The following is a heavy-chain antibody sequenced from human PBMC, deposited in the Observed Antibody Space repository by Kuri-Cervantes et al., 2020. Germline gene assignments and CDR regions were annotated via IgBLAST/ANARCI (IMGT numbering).Heavy chain of an antibody. CDR2: ISWNSGSI. V-gene: IGHV3-9*01. Sequence: GGSLRLSCAASGFTFDDYAMHWVRQAPGKGLEWVSGISWNSGSIGYADSVKGRFTISRDNAKNTLYLQMNSLRAEDTAVYYCAKGRSQWLDYGMDVRGQGTTVTVSS. CDR3: AKGRSQWLDYGMDV. D-gene: IGHD6-19*01. J-gene: IGHJ6*02. CDR1: GFTFDDYA.